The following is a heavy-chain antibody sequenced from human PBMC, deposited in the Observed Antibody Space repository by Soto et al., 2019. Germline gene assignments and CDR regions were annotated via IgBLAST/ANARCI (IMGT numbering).Heavy chain of an antibody. CDR3: AKDQGDDSYYYYYYGMDV. J-gene: IGHJ6*02. CDR1: GFTFSSYA. Sequence: GGSLRLSCAASGFTFSSYAMSWVRQAPGKGLEWVSAIGGSGGSTYYADSVKGRFTISRDNSKNTLYLQMNSLRAEDTAVYYCAKDQGDDSYYYYYYGMDVWGQGTTVTVSS. D-gene: IGHD2-21*02. CDR2: IGGSGGST. V-gene: IGHV3-23*01.